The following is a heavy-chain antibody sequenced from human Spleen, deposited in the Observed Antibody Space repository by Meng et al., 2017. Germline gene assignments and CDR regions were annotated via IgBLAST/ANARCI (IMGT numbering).Heavy chain of an antibody. Sequence: GGSLRLSCAASGFTFSSYWMHWVRQAPGKGLVWVSRINSDGSSTSYADSVKGRFTISRDNAKNTLYLQMNSLRAEDTAVYYCARDDSSSWYGRSSLNWFDPWGQGTLVTVSS. V-gene: IGHV3-74*01. J-gene: IGHJ5*02. D-gene: IGHD6-13*01. CDR1: GFTFSSYW. CDR2: INSDGSST. CDR3: ARDDSSSWYGRSSLNWFDP.